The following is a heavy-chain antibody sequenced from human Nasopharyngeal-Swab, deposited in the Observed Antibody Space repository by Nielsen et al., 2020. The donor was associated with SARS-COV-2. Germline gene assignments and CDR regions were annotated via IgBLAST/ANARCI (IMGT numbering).Heavy chain of an antibody. CDR3: ARGRRERAPRYYYYGMDV. CDR1: GGAFSGFY. Sequence: SETLSLTCAVYGGAFSGFYWSWIRQSPGEGLEWIGEINPSGSTDYNPSLKSRVSMSVDTSKNQVFLSLRSVTAADTALYYCARGRRERAPRYYYYGMDVWGQGTTVTVS. D-gene: IGHD1-1*01. V-gene: IGHV4-34*01. CDR2: INPSGST. J-gene: IGHJ6*02.